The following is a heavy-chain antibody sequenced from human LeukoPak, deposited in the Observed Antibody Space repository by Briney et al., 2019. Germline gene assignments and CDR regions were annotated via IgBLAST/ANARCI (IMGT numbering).Heavy chain of an antibody. J-gene: IGHJ3*02. D-gene: IGHD1-26*01. CDR2: ISSSGSTI. V-gene: IGHV3-48*04. CDR3: AREGTGSGDSFNI. Sequence: GGSLRLSCAASGFTFSSYSMNWVRQAPGKGLEWVSYISSSGSTIYYADSVKGRFTISRDNAKNSLYLQMNSLRAEDTAVYYCAREGTGSGDSFNIWGQGTMVTVSS. CDR1: GFTFSSYS.